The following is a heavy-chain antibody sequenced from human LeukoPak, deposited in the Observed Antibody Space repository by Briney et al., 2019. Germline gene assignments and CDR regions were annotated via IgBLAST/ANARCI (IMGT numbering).Heavy chain of an antibody. CDR2: IIPIFCTA. J-gene: IGHJ4*02. CDR1: GGTFSSYA. D-gene: IGHD3-16*01. Sequence: ASVNLSCKSSGGTFSSYAISWVRQAPGQPLGWIGGIIPIFCTANYAQKFRGRVTITADKSTRTAYVELSSLRSEDTAVYYCARDNDSRDPPHFDYWGQGTLVTVSS. V-gene: IGHV1-69*06. CDR3: ARDNDSRDPPHFDY.